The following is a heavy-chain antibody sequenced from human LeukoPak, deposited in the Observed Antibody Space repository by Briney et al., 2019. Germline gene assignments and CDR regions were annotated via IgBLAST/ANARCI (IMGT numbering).Heavy chain of an antibody. CDR2: IYFSGST. V-gene: IGHV4-59*01. CDR3: ARSSYYYGSGRYGYYYYMDV. J-gene: IGHJ6*03. D-gene: IGHD3-10*01. Sequence: SETLSLTCTVSGGSINSYSWSWIRQPPGKGLEWIGDIYFSGSTKYNSSLKSRVTISVDTPNNQFSLKLNSVTAADTAVYYCARSSYYYGSGRYGYYYYMDVWGKGTTVTVSS. CDR1: GGSINSYS.